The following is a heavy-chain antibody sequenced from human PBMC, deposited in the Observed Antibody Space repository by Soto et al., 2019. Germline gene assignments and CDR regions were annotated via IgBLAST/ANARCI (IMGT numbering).Heavy chain of an antibody. Sequence: QVQLVESGGGVVQPGGSLRLSCAASGFTFSAYGMHWVRQAPGKGLEWVALIWHDGSNEYYGDSVKGRFNISRDNSKDTLYLQIDSLRGEDTAVYYCARDFSTYCTGGSCAFDYWGQGTLVIVSS. D-gene: IGHD2-15*01. J-gene: IGHJ4*02. CDR1: GFTFSAYG. CDR2: IWHDGSNE. CDR3: ARDFSTYCTGGSCAFDY. V-gene: IGHV3-33*01.